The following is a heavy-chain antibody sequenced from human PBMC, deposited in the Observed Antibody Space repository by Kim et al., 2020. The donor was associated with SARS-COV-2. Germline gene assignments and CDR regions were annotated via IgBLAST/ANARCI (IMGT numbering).Heavy chain of an antibody. V-gene: IGHV3-21*01. D-gene: IGHD3-3*01. CDR1: GFTFSSYS. Sequence: GGSLRLSCAASGFTFSSYSMNWVRQAPGKGLEWVSSISSSSSYIYYADSVKGRFTISRDNAKNSLYLQMNSLRAEDTAVYYCARDRGITIFEVVISPDYYYGMDVWGQGTTVTVSS. CDR2: ISSSSSYI. J-gene: IGHJ6*02. CDR3: ARDRGITIFEVVISPDYYYGMDV.